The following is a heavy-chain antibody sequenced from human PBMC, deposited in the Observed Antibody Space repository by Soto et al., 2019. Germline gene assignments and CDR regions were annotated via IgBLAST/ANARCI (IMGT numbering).Heavy chain of an antibody. CDR3: ATLPPRNGVTVLPKPT. CDR2: IYYLGST. Sequence: SETLSLTCTVSGGSISSGGYSWSWIRQHPGKGLEWIGYIYYLGSTYYNPSLKSRVTLSVDTSNNQFSLTMKYVAAADTAVYYCATLPPRNGVTVLPKPTWGQGTLVGVSS. V-gene: IGHV4-31*03. CDR1: GGSISSGGYS. D-gene: IGHD3-3*01. J-gene: IGHJ5*02.